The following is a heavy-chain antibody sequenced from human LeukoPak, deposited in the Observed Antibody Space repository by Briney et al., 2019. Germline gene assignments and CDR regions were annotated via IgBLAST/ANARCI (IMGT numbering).Heavy chain of an antibody. D-gene: IGHD3-3*01. CDR1: GGSFSGYY. CDR2: ISRSGST. Sequence: PSETLSLTCAVYGGSFSGYYWSWIRQPPGKGLEWIGEISRSGSTNYNPSLKTRVTISVDTSKNQFSLKLSSVTAADTAVYYCARAYYDFWSGSRSAHDYWGQGTLVTVSS. CDR3: ARAYYDFWSGSRSAHDY. V-gene: IGHV4-34*01. J-gene: IGHJ4*02.